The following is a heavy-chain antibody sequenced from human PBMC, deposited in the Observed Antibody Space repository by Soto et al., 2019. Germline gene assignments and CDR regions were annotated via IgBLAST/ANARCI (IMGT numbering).Heavy chain of an antibody. CDR1: GGTFSSYA. V-gene: IGHV1-69*01. D-gene: IGHD6-6*01. J-gene: IGHJ6*02. Sequence: QVQLVQSGAEVKKPGSSVKVSCRASGGTFSSYAVSWVRQAPGQGLEWMGVIIPLLNKPKYVEKLQGRVTITADASATTAYLELSSLTSEDTAVYYCARESSSPNYYYYGMDVWGQGTTVTVSS. CDR2: IIPLLNKP. CDR3: ARESSSPNYYYYGMDV.